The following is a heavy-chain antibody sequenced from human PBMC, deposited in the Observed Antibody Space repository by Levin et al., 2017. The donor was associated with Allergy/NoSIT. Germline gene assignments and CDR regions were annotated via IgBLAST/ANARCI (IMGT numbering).Heavy chain of an antibody. CDR2: IYYSGST. Sequence: PSETLSLTCTVSGGSISSYYWSWIRQPPGKGLEWIGYIYYSGSTNYNPSLKSRVTISVDTSKNQFSLNLSSVTAADTAVYYCARVSGYSGYGELFHWGRGTLVTVSP. CDR3: ARVSGYSGYGELFH. V-gene: IGHV4-59*01. D-gene: IGHD5-12*01. CDR1: GGSISSYY. J-gene: IGHJ4*02.